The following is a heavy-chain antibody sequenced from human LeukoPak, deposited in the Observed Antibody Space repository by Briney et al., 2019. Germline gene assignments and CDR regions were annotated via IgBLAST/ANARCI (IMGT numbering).Heavy chain of an antibody. CDR1: GFTFSNYW. Sequence: GGSLRLSCAASGFTFSNYWMSWVRQAPGKGLEWVANIKQDGSEIYYVDSVKGRFTISRDNAKNSLYLQMNSLRAEDTAVYYCAKEDSSGHWFDYWGQGTLVTVSS. CDR2: IKQDGSEI. J-gene: IGHJ4*02. V-gene: IGHV3-7*03. CDR3: AKEDSSGHWFDY. D-gene: IGHD3-22*01.